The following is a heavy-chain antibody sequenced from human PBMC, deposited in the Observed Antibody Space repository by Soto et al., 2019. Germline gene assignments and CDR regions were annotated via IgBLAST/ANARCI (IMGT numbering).Heavy chain of an antibody. V-gene: IGHV3-23*01. J-gene: IGHJ6*03. CDR2: ISGSGGST. CDR1: GFTFSSYA. D-gene: IGHD3-9*01. Sequence: EVQLLESGGGLVQPGGSLRLSCAASGFTFSSYAMSWVRQAPGKGLEWVSAISGSGGSTYYADSVKGRFTISRDNSKNTLYLQMNSLRAEDTAVYYCATLGPYYDILTGPLPSNWAYYYMDVWGKGTTVTVSS. CDR3: ATLGPYYDILTGPLPSNWAYYYMDV.